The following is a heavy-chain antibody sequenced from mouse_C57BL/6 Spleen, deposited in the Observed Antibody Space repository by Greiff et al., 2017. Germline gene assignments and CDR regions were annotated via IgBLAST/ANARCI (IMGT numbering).Heavy chain of an antibody. CDR1: GYTFTSYG. Sequence: QVQLQQSGAELARPGASVKLSCKASGYTFTSYGISWVKQRTGQGLEWIGEIYPRSGNTYYNEKFKGKATLTADKSSSTAYMELSSLTSEDSAVYFCAHDGYYEYYFDYWGQGTTLTVSS. CDR2: IYPRSGNT. V-gene: IGHV1-81*01. D-gene: IGHD2-3*01. J-gene: IGHJ2*01. CDR3: AHDGYYEYYFDY.